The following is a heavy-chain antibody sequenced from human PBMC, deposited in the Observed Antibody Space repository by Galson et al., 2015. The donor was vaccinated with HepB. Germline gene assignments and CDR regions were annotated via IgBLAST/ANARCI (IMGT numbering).Heavy chain of an antibody. CDR1: GYTFTGYY. CDR2: INPNSGGT. CDR3: ARGHEEGSGWYGDY. D-gene: IGHD6-19*01. J-gene: IGHJ4*02. Sequence: SVKVSCKASGYTFTGYYMHWVRQAPGQGLEWMGWINPNSGGTNYAQKFQGWVTMTRDTSISTAYMELSRLRSDDTAVYYCARGHEEGSGWYGDYWGQGTLVTVSS. V-gene: IGHV1-2*04.